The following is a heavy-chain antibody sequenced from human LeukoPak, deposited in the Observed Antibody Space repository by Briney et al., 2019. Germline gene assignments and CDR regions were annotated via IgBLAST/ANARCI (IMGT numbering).Heavy chain of an antibody. CDR1: GYTFTGYY. Sequence: ASVRVSCKASGYTFTGYYMHWVRQAPGQGLEWMGWINPNSGGTNYAQKFQGRVTMTRDTSISTAYMELSRLRCDDTAVYYCARVDQLLSIYGMDVWGQGTTVTVSS. D-gene: IGHD2-2*01. V-gene: IGHV1-2*02. CDR2: INPNSGGT. J-gene: IGHJ6*02. CDR3: ARVDQLLSIYGMDV.